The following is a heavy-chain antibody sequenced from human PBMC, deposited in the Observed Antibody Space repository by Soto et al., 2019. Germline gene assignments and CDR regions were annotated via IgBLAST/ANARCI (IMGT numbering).Heavy chain of an antibody. J-gene: IGHJ6*02. CDR2: ISYDGSNK. CDR3: ARDRGRQQLVTSGMDV. Sequence: QVQLVESGGGVVQPGRSLRLSCAASGFTFSSYAMHWVRQAPGKGLEWVAVISYDGSNKYYADSVKGRFTISRDNSKNTLYLQMNSLRAEDTAVYYCARDRGRQQLVTSGMDVWGQGTTVTVSS. V-gene: IGHV3-30-3*01. D-gene: IGHD6-13*01. CDR1: GFTFSSYA.